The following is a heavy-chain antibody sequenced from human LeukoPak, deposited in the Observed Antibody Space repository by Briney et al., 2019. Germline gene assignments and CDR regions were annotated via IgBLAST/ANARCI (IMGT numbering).Heavy chain of an antibody. CDR3: ASGPYYYYYMAV. J-gene: IGHJ6*03. Sequence: GGSLRLSCAASGFTLDDYGMSWVRQVPGRGLEWVSGISWNGGSIGYADSVRGRFTISRGNAKNSLYLQMNSLRAEDTALYYCASGPYYYYYMAVWGKGTTVTVSS. CDR1: GFTLDDYG. V-gene: IGHV3-20*04. CDR2: ISWNGGSI.